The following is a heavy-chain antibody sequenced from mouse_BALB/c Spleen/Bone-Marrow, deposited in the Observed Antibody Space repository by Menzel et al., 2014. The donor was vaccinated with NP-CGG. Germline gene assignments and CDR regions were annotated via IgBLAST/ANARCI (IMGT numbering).Heavy chain of an antibody. CDR3: AMSYYGRAMYY. Sequence: DLVKPGASVKLSCKASGYAFTSYWINWIKQRPGQGLEWIGRIAPGSGSTYYDEMFKGKATLTVDTSSSTAYIHLNILSSEYSAVYFCAMSYYGRAMYYWGQGTSVTVSS. D-gene: IGHD1-1*01. CDR2: IAPGSGST. V-gene: IGHV1S41*01. CDR1: GYAFTSYW. J-gene: IGHJ4*01.